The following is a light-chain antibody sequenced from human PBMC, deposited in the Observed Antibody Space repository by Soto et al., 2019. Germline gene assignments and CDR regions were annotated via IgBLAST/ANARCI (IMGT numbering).Light chain of an antibody. CDR3: QHYYSYPWT. Sequence: DIQMTQSPSTLSASVGDGVTITCRASQTISKWLDWYEQKPGKAPKLLIFEASSLESGVPSRFSGSGSVTEFTLTISSLQPDDLATYYCQHYYSYPWTFGQGTKVEIK. CDR2: EAS. J-gene: IGKJ1*01. V-gene: IGKV1-5*03. CDR1: QTISKW.